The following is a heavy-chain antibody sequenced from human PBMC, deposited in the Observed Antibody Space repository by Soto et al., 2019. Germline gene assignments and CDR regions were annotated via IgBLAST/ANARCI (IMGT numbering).Heavy chain of an antibody. D-gene: IGHD3-10*01. J-gene: IGHJ5*02. Sequence: GGSLRLSCAASGFTFSSYAMSWVRQAPGKGLEWVSAISGSGGSTYYADSVKGQFTISRDNSKNTLYLQMNSLRAEDTAVYYCAKDPPVLLWFGENWFDPWGQGTLVTVSS. CDR1: GFTFSSYA. CDR2: ISGSGGST. CDR3: AKDPPVLLWFGENWFDP. V-gene: IGHV3-23*01.